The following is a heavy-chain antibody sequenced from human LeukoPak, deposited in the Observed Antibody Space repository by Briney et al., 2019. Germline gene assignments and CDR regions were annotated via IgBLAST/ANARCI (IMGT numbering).Heavy chain of an antibody. V-gene: IGHV1-8*01. CDR2: MNPNSGNT. J-gene: IGHJ4*02. Sequence: ASVKVSCKASGYTFTSYDINWVRQATGPGLEWVGWMNPNSGNTGSAQKFQGRVSMTRDTSISTAYMELSSLRSEDTAIYYCARAAGDLDYWGQGTLVTVSS. CDR1: GYTFTSYD. CDR3: ARAAGDLDY.